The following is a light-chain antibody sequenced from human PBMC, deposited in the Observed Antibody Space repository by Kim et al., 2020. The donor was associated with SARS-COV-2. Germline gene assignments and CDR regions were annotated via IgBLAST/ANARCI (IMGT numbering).Light chain of an antibody. V-gene: IGLV6-57*04. CDR3: QSYDSNNHWV. CDR2: EDY. Sequence: NFMLTQPHSLSESPGKTVTISCTRSSGSIGSNYVQWYQQRPGSAPTTVIYEDYQRPSGVPDRFSASIDTSSNSASLTISGLKTEDESDYYCQSYDSNNHWVFGGGTKLTVL. J-gene: IGLJ3*02. CDR1: SGSIGSNY.